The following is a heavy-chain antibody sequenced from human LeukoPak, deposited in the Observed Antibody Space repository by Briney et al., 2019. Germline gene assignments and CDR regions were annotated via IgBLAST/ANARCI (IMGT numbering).Heavy chain of an antibody. CDR3: ARARTAQYNWFDP. V-gene: IGHV3-48*01. J-gene: IGHJ5*02. CDR1: GFTFSSYS. Sequence: GGSLRLSCAASGFTFSSYSMNWVRQAPGKGLEWVSYISSSSSIIYYADSVKGRFTISRDNAKNSLYLQMNSLRAEDTAVYYCARARTAQYNWFDPWGPGTLVTVSS. D-gene: IGHD4-17*01. CDR2: ISSSSSII.